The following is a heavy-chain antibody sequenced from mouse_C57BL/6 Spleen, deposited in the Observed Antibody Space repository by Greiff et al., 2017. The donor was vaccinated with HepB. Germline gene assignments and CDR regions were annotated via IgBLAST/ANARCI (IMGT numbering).Heavy chain of an antibody. V-gene: IGHV1-50*01. Sequence: VQLQQPGAELVKPGASVKLSCKASGYTFTSYWMQWVKQRPGQGLEWIGEIDPSDSYTNYNQKFKGKATLTVDTSSSTAYMQLSSLTSEDSAVYYCARWLRDYYAMDYWGQGTSVTVSS. CDR1: GYTFTSYW. CDR2: IDPSDSYT. J-gene: IGHJ4*01. D-gene: IGHD2-2*01. CDR3: ARWLRDYYAMDY.